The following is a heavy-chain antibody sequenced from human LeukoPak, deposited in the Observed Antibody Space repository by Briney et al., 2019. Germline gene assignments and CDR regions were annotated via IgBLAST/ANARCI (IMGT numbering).Heavy chain of an antibody. Sequence: GGSLRLSCAASGFTFSSYAMSWVRQAPGKGLEWVARISQDGSEKYYVDSVKGRFTSSRDNAENSLHLQMNSLRAEDTAVYYCARAENIAAAGNYWGQGTLVTVSS. CDR3: ARAENIAAAGNY. J-gene: IGHJ4*02. CDR1: GFTFSSYA. D-gene: IGHD6-13*01. CDR2: ISQDGSEK. V-gene: IGHV3-7*01.